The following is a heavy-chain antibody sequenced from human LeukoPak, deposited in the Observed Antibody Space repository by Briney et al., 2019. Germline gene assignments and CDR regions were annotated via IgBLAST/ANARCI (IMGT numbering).Heavy chain of an antibody. CDR2: INPNSGGT. CDR3: ARDFNILKFPWTGVDY. V-gene: IGHV1-2*06. D-gene: IGHD3-3*02. Sequence: ASVKVSCKASGYTFTGYYMHWVRQAPGQGLEWMGRINPNSGGTNYAQKFQGRVTMTRDTSISTAYMELSRLRSDDTAVYYCARDFNILKFPWTGVDYWGQGTLVTVSS. CDR1: GYTFTGYY. J-gene: IGHJ4*02.